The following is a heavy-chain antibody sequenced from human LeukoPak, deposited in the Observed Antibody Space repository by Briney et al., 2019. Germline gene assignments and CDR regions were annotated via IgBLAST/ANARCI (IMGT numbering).Heavy chain of an antibody. CDR3: ATRQD. J-gene: IGHJ4*02. CDR1: GFTFSSYW. Sequence: GSLRLSCAASGFTFSSYWMSWIRQPPGKGLEWIGEINHSGSTNYNPSLKSRVTISVDTSKNQFSLKLNSVTAADTAVYYCATRQDWGQGTLVTVSS. CDR2: INHSGST. V-gene: IGHV4-34*08.